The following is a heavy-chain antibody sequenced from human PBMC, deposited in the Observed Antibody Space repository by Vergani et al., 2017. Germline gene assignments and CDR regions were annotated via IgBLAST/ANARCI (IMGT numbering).Heavy chain of an antibody. J-gene: IGHJ4*02. V-gene: IGHV4-34*01. CDR2: INHSGST. CDR1: GGSFSGYY. D-gene: IGHD6-13*01. Sequence: QVQLQQWGAGLLKPSETLSLTCAVYGGSFSGYYWSWIRQPPGKGREWIGEINHSGSTNYNPSLKSRVTRSVDTSKNRFSLKLSSVTAADTAVYYCASNPLAAAGTFDYWGQGTLVTVSS. CDR3: ASNPLAAAGTFDY.